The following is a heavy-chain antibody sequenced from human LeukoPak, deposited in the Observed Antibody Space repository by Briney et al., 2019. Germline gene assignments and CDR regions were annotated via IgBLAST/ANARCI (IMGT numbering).Heavy chain of an antibody. CDR2: ISAYNGNT. Sequence: ASVKVSCKASGYTFTSYGTSWVRQAPGQGLEWMGWISAYNGNTNYAQKLQGRVTMTTDTSTSTAYMELRSLRSDDTAVYYCARDTAGSGSYYLDYWGQGTLVTVSS. CDR1: GYTFTSYG. CDR3: ARDTAGSGSYYLDY. J-gene: IGHJ4*02. D-gene: IGHD1-26*01. V-gene: IGHV1-18*01.